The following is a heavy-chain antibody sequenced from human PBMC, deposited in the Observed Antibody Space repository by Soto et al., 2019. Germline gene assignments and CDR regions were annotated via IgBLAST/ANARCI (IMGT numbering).Heavy chain of an antibody. Sequence: QVHLVESGGGVVQPGTSRRLSWVESGFTFRSYFIHWFRQPPGKGLEWVALTSYDGSNNFYGDSVKGRFTISRDNSRNTVELQMDSLRLEDTSLYYCARWGTTGGLDVWGQGTLVSVSS. CDR2: TSYDGSNN. CDR1: GFTFRSYF. V-gene: IGHV3-33*05. CDR3: ARWGTTGGLDV. D-gene: IGHD3-16*01. J-gene: IGHJ4*02.